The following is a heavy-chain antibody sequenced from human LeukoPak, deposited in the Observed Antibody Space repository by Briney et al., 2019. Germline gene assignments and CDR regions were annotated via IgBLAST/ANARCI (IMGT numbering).Heavy chain of an antibody. CDR1: GYTFTSYY. J-gene: IGHJ4*02. Sequence: ASVKVSCKASGYTFTSYYMHWERQAPGQGLEWMGRINPNSGDTNYAQKFQGRVTMTRDTSISTAYMELSRLRSDDTAVYYCARDYCSSTSCLFDYWGQGTLVTVSS. CDR2: INPNSGDT. CDR3: ARDYCSSTSCLFDY. V-gene: IGHV1-2*06. D-gene: IGHD2-2*01.